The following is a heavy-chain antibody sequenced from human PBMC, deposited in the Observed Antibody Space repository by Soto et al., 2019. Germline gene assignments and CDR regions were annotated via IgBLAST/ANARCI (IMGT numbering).Heavy chain of an antibody. Sequence: GGSLRLSCLASGFIFRSYAMHWVRQAPGKGLEWVAVITYDGAIGYYADSVRGRFAISRDNSKSTLFLQMNSLRPEDTAVYYCARAFSGSYPNFDYWGQGTLVTVSS. D-gene: IGHD1-26*01. CDR3: ARAFSGSYPNFDY. CDR2: ITYDGAIG. CDR1: GFIFRSYA. V-gene: IGHV3-30*09. J-gene: IGHJ4*02.